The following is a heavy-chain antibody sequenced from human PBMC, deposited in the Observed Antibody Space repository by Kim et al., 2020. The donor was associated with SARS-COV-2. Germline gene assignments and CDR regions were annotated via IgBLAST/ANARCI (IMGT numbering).Heavy chain of an antibody. D-gene: IGHD4-17*01. J-gene: IGHJ4*02. CDR3: ARAGDYGDYSDEY. Sequence: YNPSRKSRVTISVDTSKNQFSLKLSSVTAADTAVYYCARAGDYGDYSDEYWGQGTLVTVSS. V-gene: IGHV4-59*01.